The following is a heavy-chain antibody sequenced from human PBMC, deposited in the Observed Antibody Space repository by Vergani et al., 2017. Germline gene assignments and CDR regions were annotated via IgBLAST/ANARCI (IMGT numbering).Heavy chain of an antibody. Sequence: QVQLQESGPGLVKPSETLSLTCTVSGGSISSYYWSWIRQPPGKGLEWIGYIYYSGSTNYNPSLKSRVTISVDTSKNQFSLKLSSVTAADSAVYYCARAGGCSSTSCYFYYYYYMYVWGKGP. D-gene: IGHD2-2*01. J-gene: IGHJ6*03. V-gene: IGHV4-59*01. CDR2: IYYSGST. CDR1: GGSISSYY. CDR3: ARAGGCSSTSCYFYYYYYMYV.